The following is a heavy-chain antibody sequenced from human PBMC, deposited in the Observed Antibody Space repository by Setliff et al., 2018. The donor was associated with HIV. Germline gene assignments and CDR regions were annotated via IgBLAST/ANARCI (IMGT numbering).Heavy chain of an antibody. D-gene: IGHD2-2*01. J-gene: IGHJ5*02. CDR3: AKVAVTGYCSTTSCQNWFDP. CDR2: MYHSGST. V-gene: IGHV4-31*03. Sequence: SETLSLTCSVSGVSITTDGYYWSWIRHYPGKGLEWIGYMYHSGSTYYNASLASRLIMSLDTSKNQFSLRLISVTAADTAVYYCAKVAVTGYCSTTSCQNWFDPWGQGTLVTVSS. CDR1: GVSITTDGYY.